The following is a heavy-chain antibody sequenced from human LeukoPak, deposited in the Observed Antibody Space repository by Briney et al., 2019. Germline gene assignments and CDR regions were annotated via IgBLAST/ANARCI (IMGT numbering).Heavy chain of an antibody. D-gene: IGHD4-17*01. V-gene: IGHV1-69*04. J-gene: IGHJ4*02. Sequence: GASVKVSCKASGGTFSSYAISWVRQAPGQGLEWMGRIIPILGIANYAQKFQGRVTITADKSTSTAYMELSSLRSVDTAVYYCARDLSGHPADYGDFDPEDYWGQGTLVTVSS. CDR2: IIPILGIA. CDR1: GGTFSSYA. CDR3: ARDLSGHPADYGDFDPEDY.